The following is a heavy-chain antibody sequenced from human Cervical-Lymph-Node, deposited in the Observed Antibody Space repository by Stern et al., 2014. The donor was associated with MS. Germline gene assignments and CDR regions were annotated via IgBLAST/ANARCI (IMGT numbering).Heavy chain of an antibody. J-gene: IGHJ3*02. V-gene: IGHV1-2*02. D-gene: IGHD6-13*01. CDR1: GYIFTAYY. CDR2: IDPDRGGT. CDR3: ARMAYSNIYYAVLDI. Sequence: VQLVESGAEVKKPGASVKVSCTAAGYIFTAYYIHWLRQAPGQGLVWLGWIDPDRGGTNYAQKFQGRVPMTRDTPISPAYMELTSPTSDDTAVYYCARMAYSNIYYAVLDIWGQGTMVPVSP.